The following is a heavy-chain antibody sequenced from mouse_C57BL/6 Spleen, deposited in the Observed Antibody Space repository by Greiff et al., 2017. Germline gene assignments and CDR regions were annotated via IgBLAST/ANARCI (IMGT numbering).Heavy chain of an antibody. CDR1: GFTFSSYA. CDR3: ARDELGLRDY. J-gene: IGHJ4*01. CDR2: ISDGGSYT. D-gene: IGHD4-1*01. Sequence: EVKVVESGGGLVKPGGSLKLSCAASGFTFSSYAMSWVRQTPEKRLEWVATISDGGSYTYYPDNVKGRFTISRDNAKNNLYLQMSHLKSEDTAMYYCARDELGLRDYWGQGTSVTVSS. V-gene: IGHV5-4*01.